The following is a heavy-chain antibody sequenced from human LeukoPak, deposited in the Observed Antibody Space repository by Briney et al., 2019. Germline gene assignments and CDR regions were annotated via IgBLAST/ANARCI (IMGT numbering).Heavy chain of an antibody. D-gene: IGHD3-16*01. J-gene: IGHJ4*02. Sequence: GRSLRLSCAASGFTFSSYAMHWVRQAPGKGLEWVAVISYDGSNKYYADSVKGRFTISRDNSKNTLYLQMNSLRAEDTAVYYCAKDAALTYYYDYWGQGTLVTVSS. CDR3: AKDAALTYYYDY. CDR2: ISYDGSNK. V-gene: IGHV3-30*04. CDR1: GFTFSSYA.